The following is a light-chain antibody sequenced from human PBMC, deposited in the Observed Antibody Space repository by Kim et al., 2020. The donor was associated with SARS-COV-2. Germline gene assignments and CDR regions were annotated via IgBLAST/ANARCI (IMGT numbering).Light chain of an antibody. CDR3: QQRSNWPQLT. CDR2: DAS. J-gene: IGKJ4*01. V-gene: IGKV3-11*01. Sequence: SPGESATLSCRASQSVSRYLAWYQQKPGQAPRLLIYDASNRATGIPARFSGSGSGTDFTLTISSLEPEDFAVYYCQQRSNWPQLTFGGGTKVDIK. CDR1: QSVSRY.